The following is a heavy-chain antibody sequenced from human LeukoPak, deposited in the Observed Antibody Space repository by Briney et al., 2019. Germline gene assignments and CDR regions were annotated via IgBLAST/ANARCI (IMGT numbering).Heavy chain of an antibody. V-gene: IGHV4-59*01. J-gene: IGHJ4*02. CDR1: GGSINNYY. CDR3: ARGGDYGDLRYFDY. D-gene: IGHD4-17*01. CDR2: IYYRGST. Sequence: PSETLSPTCTVSGGSINNYYWSWIRQPPGKGLEWIGYIYYRGSTNYNPSLKSRVTFSVDTSKNQFSLKLTSVTAADTAVYYCARGGDYGDLRYFDYWGQGTLVTVSS.